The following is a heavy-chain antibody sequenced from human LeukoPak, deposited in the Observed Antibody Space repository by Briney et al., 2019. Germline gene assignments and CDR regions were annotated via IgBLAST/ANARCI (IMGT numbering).Heavy chain of an antibody. D-gene: IGHD3-22*01. V-gene: IGHV3-23*01. CDR1: GFPLAAMA. CDR3: ARVQQYDKFDY. Sequence: GGPLGFPCQPPGFPLAAMAWAGAARAQGRGLEWVSAISGSGGSTYYADSVKGRFTISRDNSKNTLYLQMNSLRAEDTAFYYCARVQQYDKFDYWGQGTLVTVSS. CDR2: ISGSGGST. J-gene: IGHJ4*02.